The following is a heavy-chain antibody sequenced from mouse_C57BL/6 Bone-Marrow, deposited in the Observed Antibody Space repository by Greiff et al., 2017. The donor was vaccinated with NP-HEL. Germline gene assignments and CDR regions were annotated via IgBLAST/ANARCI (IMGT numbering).Heavy chain of an antibody. D-gene: IGHD1-1*01. Sequence: VKLVESGGDLVKPGGSLKLSCAASGFTFSSYGMSWVRQTPDKRLEWVATISSGGSYTYYPDSVKGRFTISRDNAKNTLYLQMSSLKSEDTAMYYCARHRATVVAPWFDVWGTGTTVTVSS. CDR1: GFTFSSYG. J-gene: IGHJ1*03. CDR2: ISSGGSYT. V-gene: IGHV5-6*02. CDR3: ARHRATVVAPWFDV.